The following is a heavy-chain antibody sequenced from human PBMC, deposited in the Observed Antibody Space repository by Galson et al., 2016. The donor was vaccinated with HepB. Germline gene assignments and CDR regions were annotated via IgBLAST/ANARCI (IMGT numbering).Heavy chain of an antibody. CDR1: GGSISSGGYY. D-gene: IGHD2-15*01. J-gene: IGHJ4*02. CDR2: IYYSGRT. CDR3: ARNTWWRFDN. V-gene: IGHV4-31*03. Sequence: TRSLTCTVSGGSISSGGYYWSWIRQHPGKGLECIGYIYYSGRTYYNPSLKSRVTISVDTSKNQFSLKLSSVTAADTAVYYCARNTWWRFDNWGQGTLVTVSS.